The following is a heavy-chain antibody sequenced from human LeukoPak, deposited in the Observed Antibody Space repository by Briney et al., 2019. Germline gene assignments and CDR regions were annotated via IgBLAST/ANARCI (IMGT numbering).Heavy chain of an antibody. Sequence: SETLSLTCAVYGGSFSGYYWSWIRQPPGKGLEWIGEINHSGSTNYNPSLKSRVTISVDTSKNQFSLKLSSVTAADTAVYYCAREGTMVRGVFDYWGQGTLVTVSS. V-gene: IGHV4-34*01. J-gene: IGHJ4*02. CDR1: GGSFSGYY. D-gene: IGHD3-10*01. CDR3: AREGTMVRGVFDY. CDR2: INHSGST.